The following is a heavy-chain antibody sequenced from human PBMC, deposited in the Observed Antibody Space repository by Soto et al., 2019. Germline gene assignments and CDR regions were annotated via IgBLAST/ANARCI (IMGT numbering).Heavy chain of an antibody. V-gene: IGHV1-8*01. CDR2: MNPNSGNT. Sequence: GASVKVSCKASGYTFTSYDINWVRQATGQGLERMGWMNPNSGNTDYAQKLQGRVTMTRNTSTSTAYMELRSLRSDDTAVYYCARIYCSGGSCYREYFHHWGQGTLVTVSS. CDR3: ARIYCSGGSCYREYFHH. D-gene: IGHD2-15*01. J-gene: IGHJ1*01. CDR1: GYTFTSYD.